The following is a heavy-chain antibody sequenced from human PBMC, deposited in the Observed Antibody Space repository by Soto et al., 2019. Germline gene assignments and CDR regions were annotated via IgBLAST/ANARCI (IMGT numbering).Heavy chain of an antibody. J-gene: IGHJ5*02. CDR1: SGSISSSNW. CDR2: IYHSGST. CDR3: ARATRDYGDYEAWFDP. V-gene: IGHV4-4*02. Sequence: SETLSLTCAVSSGSISSSNWWSWVRQPPGKGLEWIGEIYHSGSTNYNPSLKSRVTISVDKSKNQFSLKLSSVTAADTAVCYCARATRDYGDYEAWFDPWGQGTLVTVSS. D-gene: IGHD4-17*01.